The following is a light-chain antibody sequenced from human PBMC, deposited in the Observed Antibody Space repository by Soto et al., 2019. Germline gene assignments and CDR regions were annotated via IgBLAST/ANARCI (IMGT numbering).Light chain of an antibody. J-gene: IGLJ1*01. CDR2: DDS. V-gene: IGLV3-21*02. Sequence: SYELTQQPSVSVAPGQTARITCGGYNIGSKTVHWYQQMPGQAPVLVIYDDSDRPSGIPERFSGSNSGNTATLTISRVEAGDEAVYYCQVWDTTSDQLYVFGTGTKVTVL. CDR3: QVWDTTSDQLYV. CDR1: NIGSKT.